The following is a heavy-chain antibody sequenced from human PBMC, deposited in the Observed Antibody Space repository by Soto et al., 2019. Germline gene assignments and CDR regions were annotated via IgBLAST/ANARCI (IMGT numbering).Heavy chain of an antibody. CDR3: ARDMGCSGGSCYNDAFDI. CDR2: IYYSGST. Sequence: SETLSLTCTVSGGSISSYYWSWIRQPPGKGLEWIGYIYYSGSTNYNPSLKSRVTISVDTSKNQFSLKLSSVTAADTAVYYCARDMGCSGGSCYNDAFDIWGQGTMVTVSS. D-gene: IGHD2-15*01. J-gene: IGHJ3*02. V-gene: IGHV4-59*01. CDR1: GGSISSYY.